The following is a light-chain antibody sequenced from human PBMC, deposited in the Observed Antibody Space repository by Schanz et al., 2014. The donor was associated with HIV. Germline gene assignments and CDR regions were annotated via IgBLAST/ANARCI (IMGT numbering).Light chain of an antibody. J-gene: IGLJ1*01. CDR3: CSYAITTYV. Sequence: QSALTQPASVSGSPGQSITISCTGTSSDVGSYNLVSWYQQYPAKAPKLMIFDVSKWPSGVPDRFSGSKSGNTASLTISGLQAEDEADYYCCSYAITTYVFGTGTKLTVL. CDR1: SSDVGSYNL. CDR2: DVS. V-gene: IGLV2-23*02.